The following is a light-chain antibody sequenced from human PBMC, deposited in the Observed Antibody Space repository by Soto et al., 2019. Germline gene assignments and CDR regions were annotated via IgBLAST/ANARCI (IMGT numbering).Light chain of an antibody. CDR1: SSDVGGYKF. Sequence: QSALTQPASVSGSPGQSITISCTGTSSDVGGYKFVSWYQQHPGKAPKLMSYEVNNRPSGVSNRFSGSKSGNTASLTISGLQAEDEADYYCSSYTTSSTLEVFGTGTKLTVL. CDR2: EVN. J-gene: IGLJ1*01. V-gene: IGLV2-14*01. CDR3: SSYTTSSTLEV.